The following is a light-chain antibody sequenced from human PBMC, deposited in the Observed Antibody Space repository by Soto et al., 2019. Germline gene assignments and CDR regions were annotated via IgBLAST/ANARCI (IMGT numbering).Light chain of an antibody. CDR1: DSNIGSNT. CDR2: INY. CDR3: AVWDDTLDAWV. V-gene: IGLV1-44*01. Sequence: QSVLTQAPSVSGIPGQSVTISCSGSDSNIGSNTVNWYQQLPGMAPKLLTYINYKRPSGVPDRFSASKSDTSASLAISGIQSEDEAHYYCAVWDDTLDAWVFGGATKVTVL. J-gene: IGLJ3*02.